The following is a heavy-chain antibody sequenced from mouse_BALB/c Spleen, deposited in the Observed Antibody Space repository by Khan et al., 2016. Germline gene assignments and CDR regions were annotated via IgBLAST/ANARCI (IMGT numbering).Heavy chain of an antibody. V-gene: IGHV1-18*01. CDR2: INPDNGGT. J-gene: IGHJ4*01. D-gene: IGHD1-2*01. CDR1: GYSFTGYI. CDR3: ATEDYGYSYYYAMDY. Sequence: VQLQQSGPELVKPGASMKISCKASGYSFTGYIMNWVKQSHGMNLEWIGLINPDNGGTSYNQKFRGKATLTVDKSSSTAYMELLSLTSEDSAVYYYATEDYGYSYYYAMDYWGQGTSVTVSS.